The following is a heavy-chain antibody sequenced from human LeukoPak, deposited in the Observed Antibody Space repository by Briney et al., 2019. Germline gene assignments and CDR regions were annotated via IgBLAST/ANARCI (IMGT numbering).Heavy chain of an antibody. V-gene: IGHV3-9*01. CDR1: GFTFDDYA. CDR3: AKSQWLVRIDAFDI. J-gene: IGHJ3*02. D-gene: IGHD5-12*01. CDR2: ISWNSGSI. Sequence: GGSLRLSCAASGFTFDDYAMHWVRQAPGKGLEWVSGISWNSGSIGYADSVKGRFTISRDNAKNSLYLQMHSLRAEDTAIYYCAKSQWLVRIDAFDIWGQGTMVTVSS.